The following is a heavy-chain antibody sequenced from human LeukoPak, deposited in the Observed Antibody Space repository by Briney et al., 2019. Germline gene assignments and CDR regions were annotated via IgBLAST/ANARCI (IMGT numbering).Heavy chain of an antibody. Sequence: SETLSLTCTVSGGSISSGDYYWRWIRQPPGKGLEWIGYIYYSGSTYYNPSLKSRVTISVDTSKNQFSLKLSSVTAADTAVYYCAREGYDSSGYYSRSVDYWGQGTLVTVSS. CDR1: GGSISSGDYY. J-gene: IGHJ4*02. CDR3: AREGYDSSGYYSRSVDY. V-gene: IGHV4-30-4*01. D-gene: IGHD3-22*01. CDR2: IYYSGST.